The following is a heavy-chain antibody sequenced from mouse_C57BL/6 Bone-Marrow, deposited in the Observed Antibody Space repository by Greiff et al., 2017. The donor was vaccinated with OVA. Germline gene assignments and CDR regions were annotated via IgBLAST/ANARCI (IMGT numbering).Heavy chain of an antibody. Sequence: VQLQQSGTVLARPGASVKMSCKTSGYTFTSSWMHWVKQRPGQGLEWIGAIYPGNSDTSYNQKFKGKAKLTAVTSASTAYMELSSLTNEDSAVYYCITTVVTATGYWGQGTTLTVSS. J-gene: IGHJ2*01. V-gene: IGHV1-5*01. CDR3: ITTVVTATGY. CDR1: GYTFTSSW. D-gene: IGHD1-1*01. CDR2: IYPGNSDT.